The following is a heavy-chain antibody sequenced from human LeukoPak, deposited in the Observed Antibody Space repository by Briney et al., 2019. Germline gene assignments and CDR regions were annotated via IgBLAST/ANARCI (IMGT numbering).Heavy chain of an antibody. CDR2: ISSSSSYI. J-gene: IGHJ4*02. Sequence: GGSLRLSCAASGFTFSGYSMNWVRQAPGKGLEWVSSISSSSSYIYYADSVKGRFTISRDNAKNSLYLQMNSLRAEDTAVYYCARDRGSYYDYWGQGTLVTVSS. D-gene: IGHD1-26*01. CDR3: ARDRGSYYDY. V-gene: IGHV3-21*01. CDR1: GFTFSGYS.